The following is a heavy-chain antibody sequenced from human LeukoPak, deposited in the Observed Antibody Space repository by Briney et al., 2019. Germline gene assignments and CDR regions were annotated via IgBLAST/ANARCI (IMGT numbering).Heavy chain of an antibody. V-gene: IGHV1-2*02. Sequence: GASVKVSCKASGYTFTGYYMHWVRQAPGQGLEWMGWINPNSGGTNYAQKFQGRVTMTRDTSISTAYMELSRLRSDDTAVYYCARVGVGATSYFDYWGQGTLVTVSS. CDR3: ARVGVGATSYFDY. D-gene: IGHD1-26*01. J-gene: IGHJ4*02. CDR2: INPNSGGT. CDR1: GYTFTGYY.